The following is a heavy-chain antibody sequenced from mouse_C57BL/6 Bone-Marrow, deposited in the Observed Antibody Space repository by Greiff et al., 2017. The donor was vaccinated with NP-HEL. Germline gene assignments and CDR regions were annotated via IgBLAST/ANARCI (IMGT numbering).Heavy chain of an antibody. Sequence: DVMLVESGGGLVQPGGSLKLSCAASGFTFSDYGMAWVRQAPRKGPEWVAFISNLAYSIYYADTVTGRFTISRENAKNTLYLEMSSLRSEDTAMYYCARHGYYGSSIYAMDYWGQGTSVTVSS. V-gene: IGHV5-15*01. D-gene: IGHD1-1*01. J-gene: IGHJ4*01. CDR3: ARHGYYGSSIYAMDY. CDR2: ISNLAYSI. CDR1: GFTFSDYG.